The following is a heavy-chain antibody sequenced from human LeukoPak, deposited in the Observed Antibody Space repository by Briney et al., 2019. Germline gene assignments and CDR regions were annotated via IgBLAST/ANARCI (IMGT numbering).Heavy chain of an antibody. CDR1: VGSISSYY. CDR3: ARHPCSSGSCKGGFDY. V-gene: IGHV4-59*01. Sequence: SETLSLTCIVSVGSISSYYWSGIRQPPGRGLEWIGYISYSGSTNYNPSLKSRVTISVDTSKNQFSLKLSSVTAADTAVYYCARHPCSSGSCKGGFDYWGQGTLVTVSS. CDR2: ISYSGST. J-gene: IGHJ4*02. D-gene: IGHD2-15*01.